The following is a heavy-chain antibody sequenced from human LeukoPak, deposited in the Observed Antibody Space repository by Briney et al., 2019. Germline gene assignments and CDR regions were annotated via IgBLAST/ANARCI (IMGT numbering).Heavy chain of an antibody. CDR1: GYTFTSYY. V-gene: IGHV1-46*01. CDR3: ARDLYYYGSVNWFDP. J-gene: IGHJ5*02. Sequence: ASVKVSCKASGYTFTSYYMHWVRQAPGQGLEWMGIINPSGGSTSYAQKFQGRVTMTRDMSTSTVYMELSSLRSEDTAVYYCARDLYYYGSVNWFDPWGQGTLVTVSS. D-gene: IGHD3-10*01. CDR2: INPSGGST.